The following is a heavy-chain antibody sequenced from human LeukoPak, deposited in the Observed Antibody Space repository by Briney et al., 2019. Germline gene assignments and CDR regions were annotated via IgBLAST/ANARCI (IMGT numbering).Heavy chain of an antibody. CDR2: IYSDGST. V-gene: IGHV3-66*02. CDR3: ARDPSSIPHDTNYWAANWFDP. J-gene: IGHJ5*02. D-gene: IGHD6-6*01. Sequence: GGSLRLSCAASRFTVSSKYMSWVRQAPGKGLEWVSIIYSDGSTYYADSVKGRFTISRDNSKNTLYLQMNSLGPEDTAVYYCARDPSSIPHDTNYWAANWFDPWGQGTLVTVSS. CDR1: RFTVSSKY.